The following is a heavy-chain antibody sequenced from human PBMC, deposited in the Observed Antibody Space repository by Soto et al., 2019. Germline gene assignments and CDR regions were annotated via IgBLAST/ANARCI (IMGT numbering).Heavy chain of an antibody. CDR2: ISGYNGDT. CDR3: AKNGHPPYYYYGMDV. V-gene: IGHV1-18*01. D-gene: IGHD2-8*01. J-gene: IGHJ6*02. CDR1: GYSFTTYG. Sequence: QGLLVQSGAEVKQPGASVKVSCKASGYSFTTYGISWVRQAPGQGLEWMGWISGYNGDTNNAQKFQDRVTMTIDRSTTTAYLELRRLTSDDTAVYYCAKNGHPPYYYYGMDVWGQGTTVTVSS.